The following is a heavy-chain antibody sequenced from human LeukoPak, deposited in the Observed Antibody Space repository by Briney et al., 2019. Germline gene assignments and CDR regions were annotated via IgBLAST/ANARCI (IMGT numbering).Heavy chain of an antibody. Sequence: PGGSLRLSCVASGFTFSAYSMNWVRQAPGKGLEWISYISSSSATIYYADYVKGRFTISRDNAKNSLYLQMNSLRDEDTAVYYCASSGSYFQLWGQGTLVTVSS. CDR2: ISSSSATI. V-gene: IGHV3-48*02. J-gene: IGHJ1*01. D-gene: IGHD1-26*01. CDR3: ASSGSYFQL. CDR1: GFTFSAYS.